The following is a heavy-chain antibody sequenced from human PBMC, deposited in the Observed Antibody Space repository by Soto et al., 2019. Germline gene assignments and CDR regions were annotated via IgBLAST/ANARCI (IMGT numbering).Heavy chain of an antibody. V-gene: IGHV4-4*07. CDR1: GASISSYF. Sequence: QVQLQESGPGLVEPSETLSLTCTVSGASISSYFWTWIRQPAGKGLDWIGRISTSGTTNYNPALKSRVTMSVDTSKNHCSLNLSSVTAADTAVYYCAREAGPYRWFDPWGQGTLVTVSS. CDR3: AREAGPYRWFDP. CDR2: ISTSGTT. D-gene: IGHD6-19*01. J-gene: IGHJ5*02.